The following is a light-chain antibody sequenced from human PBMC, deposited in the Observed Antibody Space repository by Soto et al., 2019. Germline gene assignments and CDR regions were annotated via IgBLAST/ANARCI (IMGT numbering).Light chain of an antibody. CDR3: QQSYSTFSWT. V-gene: IGKV1-39*01. CDR1: QSISSY. J-gene: IGKJ1*01. CDR2: AAS. Sequence: DIQMTQSPSSLSASVGDRVTITCRASQSISSYLNWYQQKPGKAPKLLIYAASSLQSGVPSRFGGSGSGTDFTLTISSLQPEDFATYYCQQSYSTFSWTFGQGTKVDIK.